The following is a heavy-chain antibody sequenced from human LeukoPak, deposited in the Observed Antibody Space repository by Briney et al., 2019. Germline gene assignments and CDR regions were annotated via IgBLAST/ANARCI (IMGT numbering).Heavy chain of an antibody. Sequence: GESRKISCQSSGYSINNYWFGWVRQMPGKGLEWMGITYPADSDIRYSPSFQGQVTVSADKSISTAYLQWSSLKASDTAMYYCAFYNSGSYYFDYWGQGTLVTVSS. J-gene: IGHJ4*02. V-gene: IGHV5-51*01. CDR3: AFYNSGSYYFDY. D-gene: IGHD3-10*01. CDR1: GYSINNYW. CDR2: TYPADSDI.